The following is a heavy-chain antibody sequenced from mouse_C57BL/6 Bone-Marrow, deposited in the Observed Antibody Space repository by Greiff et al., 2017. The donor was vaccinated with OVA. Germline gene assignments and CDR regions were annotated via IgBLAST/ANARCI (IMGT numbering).Heavy chain of an antibody. CDR1: GYAFSSSW. V-gene: IGHV1-82*01. J-gene: IGHJ2*01. Sequence: QVQLQQSGPELVKPGASVKISCKASGYAFSSSWMNWVKQRPGQGLEWIGRIYPGDGDTNYNGKFKGKATLTADKSSSTAYMQLSSLTSEDSSVYFCASGTPYYFDYWGQGTTLTVSS. CDR3: ASGTPYYFDY. CDR2: IYPGDGDT.